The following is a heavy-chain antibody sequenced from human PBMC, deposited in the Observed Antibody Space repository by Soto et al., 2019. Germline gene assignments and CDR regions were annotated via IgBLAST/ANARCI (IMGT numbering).Heavy chain of an antibody. J-gene: IGHJ4*02. CDR1: GYTFTSYD. CDR3: ARAAKNQPYGAPGY. V-gene: IGHV1-8*01. CDR2: MNPNSGNT. D-gene: IGHD2-8*02. Sequence: ASVKVSCKASGYTFTSYDINWVRQATGQGLEWMGWMNPNSGNTGYAQKFQGRVTMTRNTSISTAYMELSSLRSEVTAVYYCARAAKNQPYGAPGYWGQGTLVTVSS.